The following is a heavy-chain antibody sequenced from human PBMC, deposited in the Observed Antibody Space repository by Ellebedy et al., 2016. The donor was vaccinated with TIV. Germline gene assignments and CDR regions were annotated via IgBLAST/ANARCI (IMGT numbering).Heavy chain of an antibody. Sequence: SVKVSCXASGGTFSSYAISWVRQAPGQGLEWIGWIVVGSGNTNYAQKFQERVTITRDMSTSTAYMELSSLRSEDTAVYYCAAEERGVGATPYYYGMDVWGQGTTVTVSS. D-gene: IGHD1-26*01. J-gene: IGHJ6*02. CDR3: AAEERGVGATPYYYGMDV. CDR1: GGTFSSYA. V-gene: IGHV1-58*02. CDR2: IVVGSGNT.